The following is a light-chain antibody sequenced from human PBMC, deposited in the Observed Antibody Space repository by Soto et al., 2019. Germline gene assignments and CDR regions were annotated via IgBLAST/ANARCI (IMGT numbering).Light chain of an antibody. Sequence: EIVLTQSPGTLSLSPGERATLSCRASQSVSNNYLAWYQQKPGQAPRLLIYGASSRATGIPDRFSGSGSGKELTLTISRLEPEDFAVFYCQQYGGSPRTFGQGTRVEIK. CDR2: GAS. J-gene: IGKJ1*01. V-gene: IGKV3-20*01. CDR1: QSVSNNY. CDR3: QQYGGSPRT.